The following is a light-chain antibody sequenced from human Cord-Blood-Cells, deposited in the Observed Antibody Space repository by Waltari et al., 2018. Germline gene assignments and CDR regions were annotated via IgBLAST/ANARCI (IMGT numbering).Light chain of an antibody. CDR1: SSNIGAGYD. CDR3: QSYDSSLSGWV. CDR2: GNG. Sequence: QSVLTQPPSVSVAPGQRVTISCTGSSSNIGAGYDVHWYQQLPGTAPKLLIYGNGNRPSGVPDRFSGSKSGTSASLAITGLQAEDEADYYCQSYDSSLSGWVFGGGTKLTVL. J-gene: IGLJ3*02. V-gene: IGLV1-40*01.